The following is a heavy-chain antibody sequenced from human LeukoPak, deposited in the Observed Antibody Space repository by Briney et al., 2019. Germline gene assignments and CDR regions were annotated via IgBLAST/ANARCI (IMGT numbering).Heavy chain of an antibody. V-gene: IGHV4-39*01. CDR2: IYYTGST. CDR1: GGSISSSSYY. Sequence: SETLSLTCTVSGGSISSSSYYWGWIRQPPGKGLEWIGTIYYTGSTYYNPSLKSRVTISVDTSKNLCSLKVTSVTAADTAVYYCARRRGWYPVDYWGQGTLVTVSS. J-gene: IGHJ4*02. CDR3: ARRRGWYPVDY. D-gene: IGHD6-19*01.